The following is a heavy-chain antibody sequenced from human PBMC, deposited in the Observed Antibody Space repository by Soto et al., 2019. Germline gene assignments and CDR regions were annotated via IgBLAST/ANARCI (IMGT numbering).Heavy chain of an antibody. Sequence: QVQLVQSGAEVKKPGASVKVSCKASGYTFTSYDINWVRQATGQGLEWMGWMNPNSGNTGYAQKCQGRVTXIRXTXTSTAYMELSSLRSEDTAVYSCARAGIAGRRGWFDPWGQGTLVTVSS. CDR1: GYTFTSYD. V-gene: IGHV1-8*01. CDR3: ARAGIAGRRGWFDP. J-gene: IGHJ5*02. D-gene: IGHD6-6*01. CDR2: MNPNSGNT.